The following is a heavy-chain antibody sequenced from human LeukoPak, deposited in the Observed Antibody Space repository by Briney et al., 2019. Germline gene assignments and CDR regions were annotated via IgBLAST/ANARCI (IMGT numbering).Heavy chain of an antibody. J-gene: IGHJ4*02. CDR2: IYSGGNT. D-gene: IGHD5-24*01. CDR3: AKGGDGYIYSFDY. Sequence: PGGSLRLSCAASGLTVSSNYMSWVRQAPGKGLEWVSVIYSGGNTYYADSEKGRFTISRHSSTNTLYLQMNSLRAEDTAVYYCAKGGDGYIYSFDYWGQGTLVTVSS. V-gene: IGHV3-53*04. CDR1: GLTVSSNY.